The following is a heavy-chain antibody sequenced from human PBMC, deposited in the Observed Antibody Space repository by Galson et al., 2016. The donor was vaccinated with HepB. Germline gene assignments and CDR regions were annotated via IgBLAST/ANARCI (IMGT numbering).Heavy chain of an antibody. CDR2: FRPHDGTS. CDR1: GCSLTELS. J-gene: IGHJ4*02. Sequence: SVKVSCKVSGCSLTELSMHWVRQAPGKGLEWMGRFRPHDGTSNYAQTFQARVSMTGDTSTDTAYMELSSLRTDDTAVYYCARGFDFDFWGQGTLVTVS. CDR3: ARGFDFDF. V-gene: IGHV1-24*01.